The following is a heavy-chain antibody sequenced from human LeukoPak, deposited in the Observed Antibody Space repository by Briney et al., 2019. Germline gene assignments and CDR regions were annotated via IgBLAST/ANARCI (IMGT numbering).Heavy chain of an antibody. D-gene: IGHD5-24*01. J-gene: IGHJ3*02. CDR3: ARNATRDGYNFGAFDI. Sequence: SETLSLTCTVSGGSISGSSYYWGWIRQPPGKGLEWIGSIYYSGSTYYNPSLKSRVTISVDTSKNQFSLKLNSVTATDTAVYYCARNATRDGYNFGAFDIWGRGTMVTVSS. CDR2: IYYSGST. CDR1: GGSISGSSYY. V-gene: IGHV4-39*01.